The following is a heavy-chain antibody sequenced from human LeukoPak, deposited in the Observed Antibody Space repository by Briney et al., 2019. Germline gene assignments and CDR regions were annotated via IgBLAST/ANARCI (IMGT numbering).Heavy chain of an antibody. Sequence: ASVKISCKVSGYTFTDYYMHWVRQAPGQGLEWMGWISAYNGNTNYAQKLQGRVTMTTDTSTSTAYMELRSLRSDDTAVYYCARDGVGSGSYSYYYYYYMDVWGKGTTVTVSS. CDR1: GYTFTDYY. V-gene: IGHV1-18*04. J-gene: IGHJ6*03. D-gene: IGHD3-10*01. CDR2: ISAYNGNT. CDR3: ARDGVGSGSYSYYYYYYMDV.